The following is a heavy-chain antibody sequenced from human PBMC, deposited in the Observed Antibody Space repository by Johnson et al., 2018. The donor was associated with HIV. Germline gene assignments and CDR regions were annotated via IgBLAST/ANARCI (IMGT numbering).Heavy chain of an antibody. D-gene: IGHD2-21*02. J-gene: IGHJ3*02. CDR2: IRSKAYGGTT. CDR1: GFTFGDYA. V-gene: IGHV3-49*04. Sequence: VQLVESGGGLVQPGRSLRLSCTASGFTFGDYAMSWVRQAPGKGLEWVGFIRSKAYGGTTEYAASVKGRFTISRDDSKNIAYLQMNSLKTEDTAVYYCTGGRDLRAFDIWGQGTMVTVSS. CDR3: TGGRDLRAFDI.